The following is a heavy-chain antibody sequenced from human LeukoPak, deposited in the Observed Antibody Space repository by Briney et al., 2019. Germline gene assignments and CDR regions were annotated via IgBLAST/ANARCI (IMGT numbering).Heavy chain of an antibody. CDR1: EFTFSNYA. V-gene: IGHV3-23*01. CDR2: ISATGDTT. J-gene: IGHJ4*02. Sequence: GGSLRLSCSPSEFTFSNYAMSWVRQAPGKGLEWVSVISATGDTTYHADSVKGRSTISRDNSKNTLYLQMNNLRAEDTAVYFCAKGQSGQWLVFAYWGQGTLVTVSS. D-gene: IGHD6-19*01. CDR3: AKGQSGQWLVFAY.